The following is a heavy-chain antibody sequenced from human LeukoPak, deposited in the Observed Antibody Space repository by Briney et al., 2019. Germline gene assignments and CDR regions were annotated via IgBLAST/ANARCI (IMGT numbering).Heavy chain of an antibody. D-gene: IGHD2-2*01. Sequence: GASVKVSCKASGYTFTSYAMNWVRQAPGQGLEWMGWINTNTGNPTYAQGFTGRFVFSLDTSVSTAFLQINSLKPEDTAVYYCARIRHCSSTSCLNFDYWGRGTLVTVSS. V-gene: IGHV7-4-1*02. CDR2: INTNTGNP. CDR1: GYTFTSYA. CDR3: ARIRHCSSTSCLNFDY. J-gene: IGHJ4*02.